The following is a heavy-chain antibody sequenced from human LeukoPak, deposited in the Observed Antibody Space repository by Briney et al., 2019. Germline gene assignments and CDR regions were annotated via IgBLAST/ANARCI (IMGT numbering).Heavy chain of an antibody. CDR2: ISGSGGST. D-gene: IGHD1-26*01. Sequence: PGGSLRLSCAASGFTFSSYSMNWVRQAPGKGLEWVSAISGSGGSTYYADSVKGRFTISRDNSKNTLYLQMNSLRAEDTAVYYCAKSLMGATTNYFDYWGQGTLVTVSS. CDR1: GFTFSSYS. CDR3: AKSLMGATTNYFDY. V-gene: IGHV3-23*01. J-gene: IGHJ4*02.